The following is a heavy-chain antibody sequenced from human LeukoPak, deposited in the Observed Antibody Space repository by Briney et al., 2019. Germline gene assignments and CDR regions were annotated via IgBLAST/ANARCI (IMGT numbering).Heavy chain of an antibody. CDR3: AKALDWFDP. CDR2: ITTSGGAK. V-gene: IGHV3-48*01. CDR1: GFTFSSYS. J-gene: IGHJ5*02. Sequence: GGSLRLSCAASGFTFSSYSMNWVRQAPGKGLEWISYITTSGGAKNYADSVKGRFTISRDNSKNTLYLQMNSLRAEDTAVYYCAKALDWFDPWGQGTLVTVSS.